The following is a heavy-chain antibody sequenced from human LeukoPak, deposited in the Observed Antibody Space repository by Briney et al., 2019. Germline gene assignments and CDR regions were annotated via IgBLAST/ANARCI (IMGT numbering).Heavy chain of an antibody. D-gene: IGHD3-22*01. CDR1: GGSFSGYY. J-gene: IGHJ4*02. CDR2: INHSGST. V-gene: IGHV4-34*01. CDR3: ARSQGNYYDSSGYYS. Sequence: PSETLSLTCAVYGGSFSGYYWSWIRQPPGKGLEWIGEINHSGSTNYNPSLKSRVTISVDTSKNQFSLKLSSVTAADTAVYYCARSQGNYYDSSGYYSWGQGTLVTVSS.